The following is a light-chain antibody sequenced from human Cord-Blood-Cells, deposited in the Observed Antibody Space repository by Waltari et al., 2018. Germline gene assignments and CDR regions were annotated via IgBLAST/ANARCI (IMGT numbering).Light chain of an antibody. V-gene: IGKV1-5*01. CDR2: DAS. CDR1: QSISSW. Sequence: DIQMTQSPSTLSASVGDRVTITCRASQSISSWLAWYQQKPGKAPKLLIYDASSLESGVPSRFSGSGSGTEFTLTISSMQPDDCATDYCQQYNSYSPTFGQGTKLEIK. J-gene: IGKJ2*01. CDR3: QQYNSYSPT.